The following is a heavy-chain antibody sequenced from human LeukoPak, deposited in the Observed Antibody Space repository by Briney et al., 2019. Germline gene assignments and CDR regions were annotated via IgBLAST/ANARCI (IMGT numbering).Heavy chain of an antibody. J-gene: IGHJ4*02. D-gene: IGHD6-6*01. V-gene: IGHV4-34*01. CDR2: INHSGST. CDR3: ASHPPSVEQVVCYVVY. Sequence: AGSLTLSCAASGFTFSSYSMNWVRQAPGRGLEWIGEINHSGSTNYNPSLKSRVTISVDTSKNQFSLKLSSVTAVDTAVYYCASHPPSVEQVVCYVVYWGLGALVAVSS. CDR1: GFTFSSYS.